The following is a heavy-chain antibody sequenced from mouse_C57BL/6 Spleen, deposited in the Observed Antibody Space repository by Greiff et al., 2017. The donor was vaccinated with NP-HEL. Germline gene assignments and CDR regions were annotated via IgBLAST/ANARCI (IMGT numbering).Heavy chain of an antibody. CDR3: TRRGYSNYVYFDY. D-gene: IGHD2-5*01. V-gene: IGHV1-15*01. CDR2: IDPETGGT. CDR1: GYTFTDYE. Sequence: VQLQQSGAELVRPGASVTLSCKASGYTFTDYEMHWVKQTPVHGLEWIGAIDPETGGTAYNQKFKGKAILTADKSSSTAYMELRSLTSEDSAVYYCTRRGYSNYVYFDYWGQGTTLTVSS. J-gene: IGHJ2*01.